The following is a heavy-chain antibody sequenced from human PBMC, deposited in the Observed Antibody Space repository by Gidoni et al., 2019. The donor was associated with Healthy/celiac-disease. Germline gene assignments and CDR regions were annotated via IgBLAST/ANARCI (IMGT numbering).Heavy chain of an antibody. Sequence: QVQLVESGGGVVQPGRSLRLSCAASGLPFRSYAMPWVRQAPGKGLEGVAVISYDGSNKYYADSVKGRFTISRDNSKNTLYLQMNSLRAEDTAVYYCARDQPLEYYDYVWGSYRREYYFDYWGQGTLVTVSS. D-gene: IGHD3-16*02. CDR1: GLPFRSYA. V-gene: IGHV3-30*04. CDR2: ISYDGSNK. J-gene: IGHJ4*02. CDR3: ARDQPLEYYDYVWGSYRREYYFDY.